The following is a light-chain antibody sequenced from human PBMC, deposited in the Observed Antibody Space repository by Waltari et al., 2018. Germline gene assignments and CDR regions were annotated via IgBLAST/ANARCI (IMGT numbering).Light chain of an antibody. V-gene: IGLV2-14*02. CDR3: SSYRTNTTPIPV. CDR1: SDDVGRYDL. Sequence: QSALTQPASMSGSPGQSITISCTGTSDDVGRYDLVSWSQQHPGKAPKLIAYDVSKRPSGVSGGFSASKSGNTASLTSSGLQSEDEADYYCSSYRTNTTPIPVFGGGTKLTVL. J-gene: IGLJ2*01. CDR2: DVS.